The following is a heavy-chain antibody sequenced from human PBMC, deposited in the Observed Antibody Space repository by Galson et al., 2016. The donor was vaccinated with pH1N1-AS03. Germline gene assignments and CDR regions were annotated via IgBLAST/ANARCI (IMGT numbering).Heavy chain of an antibody. J-gene: IGHJ3*02. CDR1: GFTFSTYW. CDR2: INQDGSEK. Sequence: SLRLSCAGSGFTFSTYWMTWVRQAPGKGLEWVANINQDGSEKYYVDSVKGRFTISRDNAKNSLYLQMSSLRAEDTALYYCIKGGAASADFFDIWGQGTMVTVSS. V-gene: IGHV3-7*03. CDR3: IKGGAASADFFDI. D-gene: IGHD3/OR15-3a*01.